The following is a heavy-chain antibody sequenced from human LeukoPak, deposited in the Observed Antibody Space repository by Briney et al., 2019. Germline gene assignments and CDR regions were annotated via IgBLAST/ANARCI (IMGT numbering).Heavy chain of an antibody. CDR3: ASFTYYDSSGYYNY. CDR2: INYSGST. CDR1: GGSFSGYY. V-gene: IGHV4-34*01. Sequence: SETLSLTCVVYGGSFSGYYWSWIRQSPGKGLEWIGEINYSGSTYYNPSLKSRVTISVDTSKNQFSLKLSSVTAADTAVYYCASFTYYDSSGYYNYWGQGTLVTVSS. D-gene: IGHD3-22*01. J-gene: IGHJ4*02.